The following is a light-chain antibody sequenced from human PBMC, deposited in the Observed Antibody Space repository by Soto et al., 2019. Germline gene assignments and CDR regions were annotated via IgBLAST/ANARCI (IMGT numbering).Light chain of an antibody. CDR2: EGS. J-gene: IGLJ1*01. V-gene: IGLV2-23*01. CDR3: CSYAGSSTYV. CDR1: SSDVGSYNL. Sequence: QSLLTQPASVSGSPGRSITIACAGTSSDVGSYNLVSWYQQQPGKAPKLMIYEGSKRPSGVSNRFSGSKSGNTASLTISGLQAEDEADYYCCSYAGSSTYVFGTGTKVTVL.